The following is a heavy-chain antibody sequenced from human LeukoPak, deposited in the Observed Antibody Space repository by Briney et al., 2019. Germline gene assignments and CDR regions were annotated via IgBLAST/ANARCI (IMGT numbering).Heavy chain of an antibody. CDR1: GGSISSYY. Sequence: PSETLPLTCTVSGGSISSYYWSWIRQPAGKGLEWIGRIYTSGSTNYNPSLKSRVTISVDKSKNQFSLKLSSVTAADTAVYYCARDIGSTSLHYYYYMDVWGKGTTVTVSS. CDR3: ARDIGSTSLHYYYYMDV. D-gene: IGHD2-2*01. CDR2: IYTSGST. V-gene: IGHV4-4*07. J-gene: IGHJ6*03.